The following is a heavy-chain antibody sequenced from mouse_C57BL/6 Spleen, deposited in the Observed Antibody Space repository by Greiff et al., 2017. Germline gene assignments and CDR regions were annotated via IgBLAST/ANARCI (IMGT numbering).Heavy chain of an antibody. Sequence: VQLQQSGPELVKPGASVKISCKASGYAFSSSWMNWVKQRPGKGLEWIGRIYPGDGDTNYNGKFKGKATLTADKSSSTAYMQLISLTSEDSAVYFCARSNWLYYFDYWGQGTTLTVSS. V-gene: IGHV1-82*01. CDR3: ARSNWLYYFDY. CDR2: IYPGDGDT. CDR1: GYAFSSSW. D-gene: IGHD3-3*01. J-gene: IGHJ2*01.